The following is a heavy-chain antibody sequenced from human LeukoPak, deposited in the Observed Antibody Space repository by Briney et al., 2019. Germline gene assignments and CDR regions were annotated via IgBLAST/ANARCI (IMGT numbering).Heavy chain of an antibody. V-gene: IGHV4-38-2*02. D-gene: IGHD6-13*01. CDR3: ARDRTAGGTVDS. Sequence: PSETLSLTCTVSGYSISSGYYWGWIRQPPGKGLEWIGSIYHSGSTNYNPSFRSRVTISVDTSGIQFSLKLTSVTVADTAVYYCARDRTAGGTVDSWGQGTLVTVSS. J-gene: IGHJ4*02. CDR1: GYSISSGYY. CDR2: IYHSGST.